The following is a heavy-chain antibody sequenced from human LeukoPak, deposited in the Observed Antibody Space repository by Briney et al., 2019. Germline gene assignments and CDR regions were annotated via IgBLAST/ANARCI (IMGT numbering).Heavy chain of an antibody. CDR2: IYTSGST. Sequence: SETLSLTCTVSGGSISSYYWSWIRQPAGKGLEWIGRIYTSGSTNYNPSLKSRVTMSVGTSKNQFSLKLSSVTAADTAVYYCARDSIAVAAHTDAFDIWGQGTMVTVSS. J-gene: IGHJ3*02. CDR1: GGSISSYY. V-gene: IGHV4-4*07. D-gene: IGHD6-19*01. CDR3: ARDSIAVAAHTDAFDI.